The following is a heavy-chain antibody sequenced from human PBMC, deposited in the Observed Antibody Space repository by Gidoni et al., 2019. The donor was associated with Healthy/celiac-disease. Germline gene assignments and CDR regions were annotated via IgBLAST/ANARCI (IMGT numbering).Heavy chain of an antibody. CDR3: ETYYYDSSGYYFDY. Sequence: EVQLVESGGGLVKPGGSLRLSCAASGFTFSSYSMNWVRQAPGQGLEWVSSISSSSSYIYYADSVKGRFTISRDNAKNSLYLQMNSLRAEDTAVYYCETYYYDSSGYYFDYWGQGTLVTVSS. CDR2: ISSSSSYI. J-gene: IGHJ4*02. V-gene: IGHV3-21*01. CDR1: GFTFSSYS. D-gene: IGHD3-22*01.